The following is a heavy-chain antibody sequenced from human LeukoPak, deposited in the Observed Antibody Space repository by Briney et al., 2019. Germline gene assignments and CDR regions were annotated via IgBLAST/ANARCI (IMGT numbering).Heavy chain of an antibody. J-gene: IGHJ4*02. D-gene: IGHD1-26*01. CDR2: IKEDGSEK. V-gene: IGHV3-7*01. Sequence: GGSLRLSCAASGFTFSTYWMSWVRQAPGKGLEWVANIKEDGSEKYYGDSVKGRFTISRDNAKNSLYLQMNSLRAEDTAVYYCANWDRGSYSFDYWGQGTLVTVSS. CDR1: GFTFSTYW. CDR3: ANWDRGSYSFDY.